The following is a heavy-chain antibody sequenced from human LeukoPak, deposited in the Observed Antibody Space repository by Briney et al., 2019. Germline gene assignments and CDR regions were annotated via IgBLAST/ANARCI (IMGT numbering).Heavy chain of an antibody. CDR3: ARVDDSSGYYSLGIDY. CDR2: ISYDGSNK. V-gene: IGHV3-30-3*01. J-gene: IGHJ4*02. CDR1: GFTFSSYA. Sequence: GGSLRLSCAASGFTFSSYAMHWVRQAPGKGLEWVAVISYDGSNKYYADSVKGRFTISRDNSKNTLYLQMNSLRAEDTAVYYCARVDDSSGYYSLGIDYWGQGTLVTVSS. D-gene: IGHD3-22*01.